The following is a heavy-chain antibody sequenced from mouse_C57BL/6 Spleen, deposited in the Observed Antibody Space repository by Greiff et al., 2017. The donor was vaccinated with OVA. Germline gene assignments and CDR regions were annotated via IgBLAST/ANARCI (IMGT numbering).Heavy chain of an antibody. V-gene: IGHV5-4*03. CDR3: ARGGDRAWFAY. D-gene: IGHD3-3*01. CDR2: ISAGGSYT. J-gene: IGHJ3*01. CDR1: GFTFSSYA. Sequence: EVMLVESGGGLVKPGGSLKLSCAASGFTFSSYAMSWVRQTPEKRLEWVATISAGGSYTYYPDNVKGRFTISRDNAKNNLYLQMSHLKSEDTAMYYCARGGDRAWFAYWGQGTLLTVSA.